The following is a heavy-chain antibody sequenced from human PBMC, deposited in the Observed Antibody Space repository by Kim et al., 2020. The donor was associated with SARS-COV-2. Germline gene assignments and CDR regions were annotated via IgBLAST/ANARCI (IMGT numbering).Heavy chain of an antibody. CDR1: GLIVSSNY. CDR3: ARFLPFNSGSYGGAFDI. Sequence: GGSLRLSCAASGLIVSSNYMSWVRQAPGKGLEWVSVIYSGGSTYYADSVKGRFTISRDNSKNTLYLQINSLRAEDTAMYYCARFLPFNSGSYGGAFDIWGRGPIVTLPS. J-gene: IGHJ3*02. CDR2: IYSGGST. V-gene: IGHV3-53*01. D-gene: IGHD1-26*01.